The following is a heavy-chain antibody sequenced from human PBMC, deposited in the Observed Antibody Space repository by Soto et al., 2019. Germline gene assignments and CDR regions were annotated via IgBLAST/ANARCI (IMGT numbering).Heavy chain of an antibody. J-gene: IGHJ4*02. Sequence: ASVKVSCKASGYTFTSYGISWVRQAPGQGLEWMGWISAYNGNTNYAQKLQGRVTMTTDTSTGTAYMELRSLRSDDTAVYYCARDLKYYDILTGYYFLPVIPFDYWGQGTLVTVSS. CDR2: ISAYNGNT. V-gene: IGHV1-18*01. CDR3: ARDLKYYDILTGYYFLPVIPFDY. CDR1: GYTFTSYG. D-gene: IGHD3-9*01.